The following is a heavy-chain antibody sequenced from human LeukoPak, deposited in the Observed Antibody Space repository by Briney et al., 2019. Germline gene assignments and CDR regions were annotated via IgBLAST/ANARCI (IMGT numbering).Heavy chain of an antibody. V-gene: IGHV4-34*01. D-gene: IGHD6-19*01. CDR3: ARIASVWYSSGWYSPGIDY. CDR2: INHSGST. Sequence: PSETLSLTCAVYGGSFSGYYWSWIRQPPGKGLEWIGEINHSGSTNYNPSLKSRVTISVDTSKNQFSLKMSSVTAADTDGYYCARIASVWYSSGWYSPGIDYWGQGTLVTVSS. CDR1: GGSFSGYY. J-gene: IGHJ4*02.